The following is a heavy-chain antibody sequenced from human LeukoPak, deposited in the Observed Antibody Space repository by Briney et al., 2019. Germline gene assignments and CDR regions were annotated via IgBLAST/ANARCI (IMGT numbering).Heavy chain of an antibody. V-gene: IGHV3-23*01. Sequence: GGSLRLSCTASTFAFSNHEMTWVRQAPGKGLEWVSNIGGGGHYTFYSDSVKGRFTISRDNSKNTLYLQMNSLRVEDTAVYYCARESRGTPGTTAFDYWGQGTLVTVSS. CDR2: IGGGGHYT. J-gene: IGHJ4*02. CDR1: TFAFSNHE. D-gene: IGHD1-1*01. CDR3: ARESRGTPGTTAFDY.